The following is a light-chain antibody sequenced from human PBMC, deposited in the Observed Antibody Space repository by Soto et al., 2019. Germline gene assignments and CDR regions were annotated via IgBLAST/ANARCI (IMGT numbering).Light chain of an antibody. J-gene: IGLJ1*01. Sequence: QSVLTQPASVDGSSGQSITISCTGASSDVGGYNYVSWYQQRPDEAPKLMIYDVNNRPSGASNRFSGSKSGNTASLTISGLQAEDEADYYCSSYTSSITYVFGTGTKVTVL. CDR1: SSDVGGYNY. CDR2: DVN. V-gene: IGLV2-14*01. CDR3: SSYTSSITYV.